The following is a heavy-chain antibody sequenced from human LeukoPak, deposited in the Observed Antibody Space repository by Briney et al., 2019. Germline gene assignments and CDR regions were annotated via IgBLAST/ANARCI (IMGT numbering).Heavy chain of an antibody. D-gene: IGHD2-2*03. CDR3: ARDRLDRNYYYGLDV. CDR2: INSDES. J-gene: IGHJ6*02. Sequence: GGSPRLSCAASGFTLSSYWMHWVRQAPGKGLVWVSRINSDESTYADSVKGRFTISRDNAKNTLYLQMNSLRAEDTAVYYCARDRLDRNYYYGLDVWGQGTTVTVSS. CDR1: GFTLSSYW. V-gene: IGHV3-74*01.